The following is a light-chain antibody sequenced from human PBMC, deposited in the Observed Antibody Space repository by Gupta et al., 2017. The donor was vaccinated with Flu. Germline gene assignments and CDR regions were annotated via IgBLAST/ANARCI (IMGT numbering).Light chain of an antibody. J-gene: IGKJ1*01. CDR1: QTIRHY. CDR2: SAS. Sequence: PSSLSASVGDRVTITCRANQTIRHYLNWYQQKPGKAPNLLIYSASSLQSGVPTRFSGSGSGTDFTLTISSLQPEDFAAYFCQQSYSSSWTFGQGTKVEIK. CDR3: QQSYSSSWT. V-gene: IGKV1-39*01.